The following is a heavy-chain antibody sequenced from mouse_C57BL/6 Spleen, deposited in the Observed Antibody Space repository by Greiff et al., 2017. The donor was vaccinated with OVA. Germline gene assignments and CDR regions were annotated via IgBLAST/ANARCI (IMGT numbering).Heavy chain of an antibody. Sequence: EVQLQQSGPELVKPGASVKISCNASGYTFTDYYMNWVKQSHGKSLEWIGDINPNNGGTSYNQKFKGKATLTVDKSSSTAYMELRSLTSEDSAVYYCARYYSNYEGAMDYWGQGTSVTVSS. D-gene: IGHD2-5*01. CDR2: INPNNGGT. CDR1: GYTFTDYY. CDR3: ARYYSNYEGAMDY. V-gene: IGHV1-26*01. J-gene: IGHJ4*01.